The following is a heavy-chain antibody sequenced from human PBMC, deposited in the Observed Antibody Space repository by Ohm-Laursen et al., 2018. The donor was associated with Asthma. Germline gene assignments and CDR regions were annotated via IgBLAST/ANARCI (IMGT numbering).Heavy chain of an antibody. CDR3: ATVGKYLGVWFDP. CDR2: VDPEDGET. D-gene: IGHD3-16*01. V-gene: IGHV1-69-2*01. CDR1: GYTFTDYY. J-gene: IGHJ5*02. Sequence: VKVSCKVSGYTFTDYYMHWVQQAPGKGLEWMGLVDPEDGETIYAEKFQGRVTITADTSTDTAYMELSSLRSEDTAVYYCATVGKYLGVWFDPWGQGTLVTVSS.